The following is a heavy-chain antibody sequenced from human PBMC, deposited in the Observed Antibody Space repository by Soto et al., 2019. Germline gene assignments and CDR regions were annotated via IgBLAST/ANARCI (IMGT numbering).Heavy chain of an antibody. CDR2: IWYDGSNK. V-gene: IGHV3-33*01. D-gene: IGHD1-1*01. Sequence: GGSLRLSCAASGFTFSSYGMHWVRQAPGKGLEWVAVIWYDGSNKYYADSVKGRFTISRDNSKNTLYLQMNSLRAEDTAVYYCARDLFPGQLESPRFDPWGQGTLVTVSS. CDR3: ARDLFPGQLESPRFDP. CDR1: GFTFSSYG. J-gene: IGHJ5*02.